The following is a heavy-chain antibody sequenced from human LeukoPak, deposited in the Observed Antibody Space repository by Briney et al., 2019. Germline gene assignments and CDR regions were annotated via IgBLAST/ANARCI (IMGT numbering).Heavy chain of an antibody. Sequence: SETLSLTCTVSGGSISSTNYYWGWVRQPPGKGLEWMGSIYHSGSTYYNPSLKSRVTISVDTPKNQFSLRLSSVTAADTAVYYCARGQEWPPTTWGQGTLVTVSS. CDR2: IYHSGST. CDR3: ARGQEWPPTT. V-gene: IGHV4-39*07. J-gene: IGHJ4*02. D-gene: IGHD1-1*01. CDR1: GGSISSTNYY.